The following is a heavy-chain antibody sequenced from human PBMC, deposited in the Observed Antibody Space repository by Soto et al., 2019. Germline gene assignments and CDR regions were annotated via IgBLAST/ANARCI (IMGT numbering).Heavy chain of an antibody. CDR2: INHSGST. CDR3: GRATRNDAFDI. CDR1: GGSFSGYY. V-gene: IGHV4-34*01. J-gene: IGHJ3*02. Sequence: SETLSLTCAVYGGSFSGYYWSWIRQPPGKGLEWIGEINHSGSTNYNPSLKSRVTISVDTSKNQFSLKLSSVTAADTAVYYCGRATRNDAFDIWGQGTMVTVSS. D-gene: IGHD4-4*01.